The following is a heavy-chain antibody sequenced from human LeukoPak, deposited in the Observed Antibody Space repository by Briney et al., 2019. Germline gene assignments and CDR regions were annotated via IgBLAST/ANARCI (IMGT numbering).Heavy chain of an antibody. CDR2: ISSSSSTI. D-gene: IGHD3-3*01. Sequence: GGSLRLSCAASGFTFSSYSMNWVRQAPGKGLEWVSYISSSSSTIYYADSVKGRFTISRDNAKNSLYLQMNSLRAEDTAVYYCARGHPWSAYFSFPLDYWGQGTLVTVSS. CDR3: ARGHPWSAYFSFPLDY. CDR1: GFTFSSYS. V-gene: IGHV3-48*01. J-gene: IGHJ4*02.